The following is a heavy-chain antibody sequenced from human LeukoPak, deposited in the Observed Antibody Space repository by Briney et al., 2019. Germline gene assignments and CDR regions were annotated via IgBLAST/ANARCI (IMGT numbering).Heavy chain of an antibody. CDR2: INHSGST. CDR1: GGSFSGYY. Sequence: SETLSLTCAVYGGSFSGYYWSWIRQPPGKGLEWIGEINHSGSTNYNPSPKSRVTISVDTSKNQFSLKLSSVTAADTAVYYCARGRRLSPKGRWFDPWGQGTLVTVSS. V-gene: IGHV4-34*01. D-gene: IGHD3-16*02. J-gene: IGHJ5*02. CDR3: ARGRRLSPKGRWFDP.